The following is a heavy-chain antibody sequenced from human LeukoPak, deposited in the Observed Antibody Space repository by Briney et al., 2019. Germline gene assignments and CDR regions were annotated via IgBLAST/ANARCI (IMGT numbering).Heavy chain of an antibody. Sequence: SETLSLTCTVSGGSISSGDYYWSWIRQPPGKGLEWIGYIYYSGSTNYNPSLKSRVTISVDTSKNQFSLKLSSVTAADTAVYYCAREGEWELPRVLDYWGQGTLVTVSS. V-gene: IGHV4-61*08. CDR2: IYYSGST. D-gene: IGHD1-26*01. J-gene: IGHJ4*02. CDR3: AREGEWELPRVLDY. CDR1: GGSISSGDYY.